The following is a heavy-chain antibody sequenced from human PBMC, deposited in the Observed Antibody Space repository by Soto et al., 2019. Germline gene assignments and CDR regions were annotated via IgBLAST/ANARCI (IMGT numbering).Heavy chain of an antibody. CDR3: AKEAVGTFDI. Sequence: QVQLVESGGGVVQPGRSLRLSCAASGFTFNNYGMHWVRHAPGKGLEWVALISYDGSKNFYADSVKGRFTISRDNSKNTLYLQMNSRRAEDTAVYYCAKEAVGTFDIWGQGTMVTVSS. CDR2: ISYDGSKN. J-gene: IGHJ3*02. D-gene: IGHD6-13*01. CDR1: GFTFNNYG. V-gene: IGHV3-30*18.